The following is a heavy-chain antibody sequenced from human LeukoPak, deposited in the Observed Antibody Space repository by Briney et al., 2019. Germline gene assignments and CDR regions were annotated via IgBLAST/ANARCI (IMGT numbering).Heavy chain of an antibody. D-gene: IGHD3-22*01. CDR1: GFTFDDYA. V-gene: IGHV3-9*01. CDR2: ISWNSGSI. Sequence: GGSLLLSCAASGFTFDDYAMHWVRQAPGKGLEWVSGISWNSGSIGYADSVKGRFTISRDNAKNSLYLQMNSLRAEDTALYYCAKDRGRDYYDISGYYDYWGQGTLVTVSS. CDR3: AKDRGRDYYDISGYYDY. J-gene: IGHJ4*02.